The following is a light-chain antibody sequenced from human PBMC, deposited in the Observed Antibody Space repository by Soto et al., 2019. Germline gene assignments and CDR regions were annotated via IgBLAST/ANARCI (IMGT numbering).Light chain of an antibody. V-gene: IGKV1-39*01. J-gene: IGKJ3*01. CDR2: AAS. CDR3: QQSFSTAFT. CDR1: QSITIY. Sequence: DIQMTQSPSSLSASIGDRVTITCRASQSITIYLNWYQQKQGRDPNLLIYAASTLHRGVPSRFSGRGSGTEVTLTINSLQPEDFATYYCQQSFSTAFTFGPGTKVGIK.